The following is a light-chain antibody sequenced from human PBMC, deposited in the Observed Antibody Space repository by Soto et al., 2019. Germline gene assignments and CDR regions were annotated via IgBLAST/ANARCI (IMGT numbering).Light chain of an antibody. CDR1: SSDVGGFNY. Sequence: QSVLTHPASVSWSPGQSITISCTGTSSDVGGFNYVSWYQQQPGRAPKLILYEVSNRPSGVAHRFTGSKSGNTASLTISGLQAEEEADYYCSSFTSSINYVFGTGTKVTVL. V-gene: IGLV2-14*01. CDR2: EVS. CDR3: SSFTSSINYV. J-gene: IGLJ1*01.